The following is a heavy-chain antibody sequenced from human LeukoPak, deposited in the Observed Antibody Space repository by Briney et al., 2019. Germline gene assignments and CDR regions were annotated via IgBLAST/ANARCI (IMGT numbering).Heavy chain of an antibody. J-gene: IGHJ4*02. CDR1: GGSISSYY. CDR2: IHASGST. D-gene: IGHD6-6*01. Sequence: SETLSLTCTVSGGSISSYYWSWIRQPAGKGLEWIGRIHASGSTDYNPSLESRVTMSVDTSKSQFSLRLSSVTAADAAVYYCAREGSMTARPFVSIDYWGQGTLVTVSS. CDR3: AREGSMTARPFVSIDY. V-gene: IGHV4-4*07.